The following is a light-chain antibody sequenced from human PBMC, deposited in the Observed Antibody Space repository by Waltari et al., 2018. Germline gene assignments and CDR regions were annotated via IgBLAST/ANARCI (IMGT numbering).Light chain of an antibody. CDR1: QSVGRS. V-gene: IGKV3-11*01. Sequence: EIVLTQSPPTLSLSPGESATLSCRASQSVGRSLAWYQQKPGQAPRLVLYAASNRATGIPDRFSGSNSGTDFSLTISSLEAEDFAVYYCQQRSIWPWTFGLGTKVEVK. J-gene: IGKJ1*01. CDR3: QQRSIWPWT. CDR2: AAS.